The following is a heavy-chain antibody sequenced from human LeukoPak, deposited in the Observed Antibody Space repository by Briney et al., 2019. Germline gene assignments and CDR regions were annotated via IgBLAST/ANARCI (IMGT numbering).Heavy chain of an antibody. Sequence: SVKVSCKASGGTFSSYTISWVRQAPGQGLEWMGRIIPILGIANYAQKFQGRVTITADKSTSTAYMELSSLRSEDTAVYYCAREAPRFLEWLQYNWFDPWGQGTLATVSS. CDR1: GGTFSSYT. CDR3: AREAPRFLEWLQYNWFDP. V-gene: IGHV1-69*04. D-gene: IGHD3-3*01. CDR2: IIPILGIA. J-gene: IGHJ5*02.